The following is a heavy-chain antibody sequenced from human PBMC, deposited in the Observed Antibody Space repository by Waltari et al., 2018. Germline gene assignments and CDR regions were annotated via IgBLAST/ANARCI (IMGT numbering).Heavy chain of an antibody. D-gene: IGHD3-16*01. V-gene: IGHV3-7*01. J-gene: IGHJ6*02. CDR2: RYQDGRVT. CDR3: VRDDDGGMGAV. CDR1: GFTFSKFW. Sequence: EVQLVESGGGLVQPGGSLRLSCAASGFTFSKFWMSWVRQAPGKGLEVVANRYQDGRVTNYVDSGKGRFTTSRDNARNSLYLQMNSLRADDTAVYYCVRDDDGGMGAVWGQGTTVTVSS.